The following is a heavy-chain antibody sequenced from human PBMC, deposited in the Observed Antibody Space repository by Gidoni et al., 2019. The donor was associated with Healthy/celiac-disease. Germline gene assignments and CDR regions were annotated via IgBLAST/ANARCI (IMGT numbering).Heavy chain of an antibody. CDR3: ARALSRGVIITEAPNFDY. Sequence: QVQLQESGPGLVKPSQTLSLTCTFSGGSISSGGYYWSWIRQHPGKGLEWIGYIYYSGSTYYNPSLKSRVTISVDTSKNQFSLKLSSVTAADTAVYYCARALSRGVIITEAPNFDYWGQGTLVTVSS. J-gene: IGHJ4*02. CDR2: IYYSGST. CDR1: GGSISSGGYY. D-gene: IGHD3-10*01. V-gene: IGHV4-31*03.